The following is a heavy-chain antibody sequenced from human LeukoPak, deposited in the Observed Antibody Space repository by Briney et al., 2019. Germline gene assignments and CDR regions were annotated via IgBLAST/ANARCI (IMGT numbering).Heavy chain of an antibody. V-gene: IGHV3-23*01. CDR3: ARDFRASGYDTFDY. CDR1: GFTFSSYA. Sequence: PGGSLRLSCAASGFTFSSYAMSWVRQAPGKGLEWVSAISGSGGSTYYADSVKGRFTISRDNAKNSLYLQMNSLRAEDTAVYYCARDFRASGYDTFDYWGQGTLVTVSS. D-gene: IGHD5-12*01. CDR2: ISGSGGST. J-gene: IGHJ4*02.